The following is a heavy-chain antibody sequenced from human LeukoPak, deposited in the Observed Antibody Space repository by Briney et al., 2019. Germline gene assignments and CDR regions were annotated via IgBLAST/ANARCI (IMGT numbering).Heavy chain of an antibody. CDR1: GYTFTSYD. Sequence: ASVKVSCKASGYTFTSYDINWVRQATGQGLEWMGWMNPNSGNTGYAQKFQGRVTMTRNTSISTAYMELSSLRSEDTAVYYCARGRSGYSNYDRSNYYYYYVDAWGKGTTVTVSS. J-gene: IGHJ6*03. CDR2: MNPNSGNT. V-gene: IGHV1-8*01. CDR3: ARGRSGYSNYDRSNYYYYYVDA. D-gene: IGHD4-11*01.